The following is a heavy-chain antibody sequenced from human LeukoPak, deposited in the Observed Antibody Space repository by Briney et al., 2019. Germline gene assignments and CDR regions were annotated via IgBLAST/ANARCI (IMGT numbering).Heavy chain of an antibody. CDR3: AREGYYDSSGYPDY. Sequence: GGSLRLSCAASGFTFSSYAMHWVRQAPGKGLEWVAVISYDGSNKYYADSVKGRFTISRDNSKNTLYLQMNSLRAEDTAVYYCAREGYYDSSGYPDYWGQGTLVTVSS. V-gene: IGHV3-30*04. CDR1: GFTFSSYA. CDR2: ISYDGSNK. J-gene: IGHJ4*02. D-gene: IGHD3-22*01.